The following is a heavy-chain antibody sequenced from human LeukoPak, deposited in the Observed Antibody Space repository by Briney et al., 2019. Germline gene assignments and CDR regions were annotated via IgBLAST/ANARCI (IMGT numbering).Heavy chain of an antibody. Sequence: PSETPSLTCTVSGGSISSYYWSWIRQPPGKGLEWIGYIYYSGSTNYNPSLKSRVTISVDTSKNQFSLKLSSVTAADTAVYYCARLGDVSSSWYEAYWFDPWGQGTLVTVSS. J-gene: IGHJ5*02. CDR2: IYYSGST. V-gene: IGHV4-59*08. CDR1: GGSISSYY. D-gene: IGHD6-13*01. CDR3: ARLGDVSSSWYEAYWFDP.